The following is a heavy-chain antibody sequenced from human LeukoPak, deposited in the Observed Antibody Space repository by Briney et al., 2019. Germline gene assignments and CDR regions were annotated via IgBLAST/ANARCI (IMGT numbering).Heavy chain of an antibody. Sequence: ASVKVSCKASGYTFTSYYMHWVRQAPGQGLEWMGIINPSGGSTSYAQKFQGRVTMTRNTSTSTVYMELSSLRSEDTAVYYCARVRMTTRFSIDPWGQGTLVTVSS. V-gene: IGHV1-46*01. D-gene: IGHD4-11*01. J-gene: IGHJ5*02. CDR2: INPSGGST. CDR1: GYTFTSYY. CDR3: ARVRMTTRFSIDP.